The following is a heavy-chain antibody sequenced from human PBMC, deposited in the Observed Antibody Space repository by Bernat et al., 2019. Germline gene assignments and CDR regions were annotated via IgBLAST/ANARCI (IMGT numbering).Heavy chain of an antibody. D-gene: IGHD3-16*01. CDR1: GFTFSSYW. Sequence: EVQLVESGGGLVQPGGSLRLSCAASGFTFSSYWMSWVRQAPGKGLEWVANIKQDGSEKYYVDSVKGRFTISRDNAKNSLYLQMNSLGAEDTAVYYCAREGGENWFDPWGQGTLVTVSS. CDR3: AREGGENWFDP. J-gene: IGHJ5*02. CDR2: IKQDGSEK. V-gene: IGHV3-7*03.